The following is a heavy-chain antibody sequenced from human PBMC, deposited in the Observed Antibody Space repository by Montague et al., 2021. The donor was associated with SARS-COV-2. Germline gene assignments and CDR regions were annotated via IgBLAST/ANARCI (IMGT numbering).Heavy chain of an antibody. J-gene: IGHJ6*02. CDR1: GGSISSYY. CDR2: IYSSGST. CDR3: ARDYGDYSYYYGLDV. V-gene: IGHV4-4*07. Sequence: SETLSLTCTVSGGSISSYYWSWIRQPQGKGLEWIGRIYSSGSTNXNPSLKSRVTMSVDTSKNQFSLKVSSVTAADTAVYYCARDYGDYSYYYGLDVWGQGTTVTVSS. D-gene: IGHD4-17*01.